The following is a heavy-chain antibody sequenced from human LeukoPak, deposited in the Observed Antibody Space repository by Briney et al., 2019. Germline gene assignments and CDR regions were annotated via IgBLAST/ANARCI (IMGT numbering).Heavy chain of an antibody. D-gene: IGHD3-22*01. CDR1: GFTFCNYA. CDR3: VKGVVAVIYRVGMDV. J-gene: IGHJ6*02. Sequence: GGSLRLSCVASGFTFCNYAMGWLRQAPGRRPEWVSSLTDNGGTTYYVDSVKGRFAISRDNSKNTLYLHMNSLRADDTAVYYCVKGVVAVIYRVGMDVWGQGTTVTVSS. CDR2: LTDNGGTT. V-gene: IGHV3-23*01.